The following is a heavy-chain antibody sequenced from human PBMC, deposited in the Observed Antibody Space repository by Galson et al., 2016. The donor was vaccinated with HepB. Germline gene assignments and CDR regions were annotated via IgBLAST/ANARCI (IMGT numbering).Heavy chain of an antibody. CDR2: ISASGGSK. J-gene: IGHJ3*02. CDR1: GYTFTSSW. D-gene: IGHD4-17*01. V-gene: IGHV3-23*01. Sequence: SGAEVKRPGESLTISCKGSGYTFTSSWIGWVRQAPGKGLEWVSGISASGGSKTYADSVRGRFIISRDNSNNKLFLQMNSLTTEDTAIYFCAKDRLSGHGDYSWGIFDIWGRGTEVTVAA. CDR3: AKDRLSGHGDYSWGIFDI.